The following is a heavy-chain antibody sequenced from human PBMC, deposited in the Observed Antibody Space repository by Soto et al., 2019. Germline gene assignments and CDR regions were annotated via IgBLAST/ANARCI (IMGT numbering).Heavy chain of an antibody. J-gene: IGHJ5*02. CDR2: IHFTGST. CDR1: GGAVSSGTYY. Sequence: PSETLSLTCTVSGGAVSSGTYYWSWIRQPPGKGLEWIGHIHFTGSTNYNPSLKSRVTMSLDTSRNQFSLKLSSVTAADTAVYYCTRGPPRVQWFDPWGLGTLVTVSS. V-gene: IGHV4-61*01. CDR3: TRGPPRVQWFDP.